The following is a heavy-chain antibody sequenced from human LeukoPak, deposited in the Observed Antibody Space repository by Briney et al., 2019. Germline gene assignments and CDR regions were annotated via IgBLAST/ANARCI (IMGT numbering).Heavy chain of an antibody. D-gene: IGHD6-19*01. Sequence: GGSLRLSCAASGFTFSSYEMNWVRQAPGKGLEWASKISSSGSAIYYADSVKGRFTISRDNAKSTLYLQMNSLRAEDTAVYYCARGGSLGYWGQGTLVTVSS. CDR3: ARGGSLGY. CDR1: GFTFSSYE. J-gene: IGHJ4*02. CDR2: ISSSGSAI. V-gene: IGHV3-48*03.